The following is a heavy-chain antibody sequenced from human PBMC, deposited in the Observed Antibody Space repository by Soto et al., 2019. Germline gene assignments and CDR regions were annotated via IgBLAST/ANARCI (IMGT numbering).Heavy chain of an antibody. D-gene: IGHD6-6*01. CDR2: IIPIFGTA. CDR3: ARGAGAARPFLQFDY. V-gene: IGHV1-69*13. Sequence: GPSVKVSCKASGGTFSSYAISWVRQAPGQGLEWMGGIIPIFGTANYAQKFQGRVTITADESTSTAYMELSSLRSEDTAVYYCARGAGAARPFLQFDYWGQGTLVTVSS. J-gene: IGHJ4*02. CDR1: GGTFSSYA.